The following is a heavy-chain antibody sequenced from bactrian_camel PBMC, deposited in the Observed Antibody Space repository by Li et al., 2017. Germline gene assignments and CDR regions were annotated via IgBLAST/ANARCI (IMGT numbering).Heavy chain of an antibody. Sequence: HVQLVESGGGLVQPGGSLKLSCAASGFSFSDYWIHWVRQAPGKGLEWVSGINSRTDDSAMYAEFVKGRFTISIDNAKTTLYLQMNSLKPEDTAVYYCARDSAFTGWTMDYWGQGTQVTVS. D-gene: IGHD5*01. CDR3: ARDSAFTGWTMDY. V-gene: IGHV3S1*01. J-gene: IGHJ4*01. CDR1: GFSFSDYW. CDR2: INSRTDDSA.